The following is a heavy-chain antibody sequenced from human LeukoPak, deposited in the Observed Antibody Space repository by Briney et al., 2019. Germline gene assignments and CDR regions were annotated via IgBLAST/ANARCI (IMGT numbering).Heavy chain of an antibody. CDR2: INHSGST. D-gene: IGHD3-3*01. CDR1: GGSFSGYY. CDR3: ARGVYYDFWSGYYWFDP. Sequence: SETLSLTCAVYGGSFSGYYWSWIRQPPGKGLEWIGEINHSGSTNYNPSLKSRVTISVDTSKNQFSLKLSSVTAADTAVYYCARGVYYDFWSGYYWFDPWGQGTLVTVPP. J-gene: IGHJ5*02. V-gene: IGHV4-34*01.